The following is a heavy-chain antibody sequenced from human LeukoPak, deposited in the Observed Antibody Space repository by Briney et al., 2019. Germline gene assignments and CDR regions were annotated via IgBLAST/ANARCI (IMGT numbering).Heavy chain of an antibody. V-gene: IGHV3-11*01. CDR3: ARGSAAVTGSFDY. D-gene: IGHD6-13*01. J-gene: IGHJ4*02. CDR2: ISSSGSSV. CDR1: GFTFSDYY. Sequence: GGPLRLSCAASGFTFSDYYMTWIRQAPGKGLEWISYISSSGSSVYYADSVKGRFTISRDNAKNSLYLQMNSLRAEDTAVYYCARGSAAVTGSFDYWGQGTLVTVSS.